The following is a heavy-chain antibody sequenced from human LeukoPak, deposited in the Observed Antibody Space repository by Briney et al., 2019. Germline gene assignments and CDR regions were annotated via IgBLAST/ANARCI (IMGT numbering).Heavy chain of an antibody. CDR1: GYTFTSYG. CDR2: ISAYNGDT. Sequence: EASVKVSCKASGYTFTSYGINWVRQAPGQGLEWMGWISAYNGDTNYAQKLQGRVTMTTDTSTSTAYMELRSLRSDDTAVYYCAREATGYSSSWFDYWGQGTLVTVSS. D-gene: IGHD6-13*01. V-gene: IGHV1-18*01. CDR3: AREATGYSSSWFDY. J-gene: IGHJ4*02.